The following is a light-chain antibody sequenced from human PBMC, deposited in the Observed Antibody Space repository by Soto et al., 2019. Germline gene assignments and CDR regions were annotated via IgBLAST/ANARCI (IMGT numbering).Light chain of an antibody. CDR3: AAWDDSLNGVV. CDR1: SSNIGSNT. J-gene: IGLJ2*01. Sequence: QSVLTQPPSASGTPGQRVTISCSGSSSNIGSNTVTWYQQIPGTAPKLLIYNNNQRPSGVPDRFSGSKSGTSASLAISGLQSEDEADYYGAAWDDSLNGVVFGGGTKLTVL. V-gene: IGLV1-44*01. CDR2: NNN.